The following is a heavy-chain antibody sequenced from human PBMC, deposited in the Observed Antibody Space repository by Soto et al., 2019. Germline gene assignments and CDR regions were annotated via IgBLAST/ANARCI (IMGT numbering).Heavy chain of an antibody. J-gene: IGHJ5*02. D-gene: IGHD6-25*01. V-gene: IGHV4-39*01. CDR2: IYFTGNT. CDR3: AGQTFTIAAAIYGRSNWFDP. CDR1: GGSITSSSHF. Sequence: SETLSLTCSASGGSITSSSHFWGWVRQPPGKGLEWIGTIYFTGNTYYTPSLKSRLTMSIDTSKNEFSLRLNSVTAADTAVYYCAGQTFTIAAAIYGRSNWFDPWGPGTLVTVSS.